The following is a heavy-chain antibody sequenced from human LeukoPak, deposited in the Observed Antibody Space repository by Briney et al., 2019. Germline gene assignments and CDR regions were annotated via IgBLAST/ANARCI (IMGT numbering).Heavy chain of an antibody. D-gene: IGHD2-2*01. CDR1: GGTFSSYD. CDR2: IMPVFGKT. Sequence: SVKVSCKASGGTFSSYDISWVRQAPGQGLEWMGGIMPVFGKTNYAQKFQGRVTTTADKATSTAYMELSSLRSEDTAVYYCAGGRTDIVVVPATLRNYYFDYWGQGTLVTVSS. CDR3: AGGRTDIVVVPATLRNYYFDY. J-gene: IGHJ4*02. V-gene: IGHV1-69*06.